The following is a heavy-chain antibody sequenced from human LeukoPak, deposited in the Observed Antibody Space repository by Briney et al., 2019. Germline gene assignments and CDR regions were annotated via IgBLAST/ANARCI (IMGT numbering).Heavy chain of an antibody. D-gene: IGHD3-22*01. CDR2: ITGDGTTT. Sequence: GGSLRLSCVAPGFTFSSNAMTWVRQAPGKGLECVSAITGDGTTTYYADSVKGRFTVSRDNSRNTLYLQLNNLRAEDTAVYYCAKAYGTNGYYQLPIDFWGQGTLVTASS. V-gene: IGHV3-23*01. CDR1: GFTFSSNA. J-gene: IGHJ4*02. CDR3: AKAYGTNGYYQLPIDF.